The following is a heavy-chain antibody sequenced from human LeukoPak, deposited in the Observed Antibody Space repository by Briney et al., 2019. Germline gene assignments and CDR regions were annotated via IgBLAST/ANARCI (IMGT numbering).Heavy chain of an antibody. V-gene: IGHV3-7*01. D-gene: IGHD6-13*01. CDR3: ARDGVSSSSCAD. Sequence: GGSLRLSCAVSGFTISTYWMSWVRQAPGKGLEWVANIKQDGSEKYYVDSVKGRFTISRDNAKNSLYLQMNSLRVKDTAVYYCARDGVSSSSCADWGQGTLVTVSS. J-gene: IGHJ4*02. CDR1: GFTISTYW. CDR2: IKQDGSEK.